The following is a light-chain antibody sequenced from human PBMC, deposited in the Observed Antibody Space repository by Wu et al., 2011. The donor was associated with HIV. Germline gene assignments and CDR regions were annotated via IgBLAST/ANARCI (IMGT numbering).Light chain of an antibody. CDR2: GAS. J-gene: IGKJ4*01. CDR3: QQYGSSLQVT. Sequence: EIVMTQSPATLSVSPGERATLSCRASQTVGSNLAWYQQKPGQTPRLLIYGASTRATGIPARFSGSGSGTDFTLTISRLEPEDFAVYYCQQYGSSLQVTFGGGTKVEIK. V-gene: IGKV3-15*01. CDR1: QTVGSN.